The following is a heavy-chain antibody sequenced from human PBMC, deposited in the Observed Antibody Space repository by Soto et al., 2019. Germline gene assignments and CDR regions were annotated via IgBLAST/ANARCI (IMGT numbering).Heavy chain of an antibody. CDR3: AKAWSSSWYYFDY. CDR2: ISDSGGST. CDR1: GFTFSSYA. D-gene: IGHD6-13*01. V-gene: IGHV3-23*01. Sequence: GGSLRLSCAASGFTFSSYAMSWVRQAPGKGLEWVSTISDSGGSTYSADSVQGRFTISRDNSKSTLYLQMNSLRAEGTAVYYCAKAWSSSWYYFDYWGQGTLVTVSS. J-gene: IGHJ4*02.